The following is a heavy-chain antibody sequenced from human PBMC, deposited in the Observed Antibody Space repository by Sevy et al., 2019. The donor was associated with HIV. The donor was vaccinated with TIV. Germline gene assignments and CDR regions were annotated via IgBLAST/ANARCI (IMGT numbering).Heavy chain of an antibody. Sequence: GGSLRLSCAASGFTFSSYWMSWVRRAPGKGLESVANIKQDGSEKYYVDSVKGRFTISRDNAKNSLYLQMNSLRAEDTAVYYCARDLRSVVVVIVDASDIWGQGTTVTVSS. CDR3: ARDLRSVVVVIVDASDI. CDR1: GFTFSSYW. J-gene: IGHJ3*02. D-gene: IGHD3-22*01. CDR2: IKQDGSEK. V-gene: IGHV3-7*01.